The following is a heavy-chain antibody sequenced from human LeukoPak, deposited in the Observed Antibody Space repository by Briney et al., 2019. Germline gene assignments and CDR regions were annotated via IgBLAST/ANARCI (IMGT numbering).Heavy chain of an antibody. CDR1: GRPMSCYY. V-gene: IGHV4-59*08. J-gene: IGHJ5*02. CDR3: ARGYSSGWYWFDP. CDR2: IYYSGST. Sequence: SDPLSLICSVWGRPMSCYYWRWLRQPRGGGLEGIGYIYYSGSTNYNPSLKSRVTISVDTSKNQFSLKLSSVTAADTAVYYCARGYSSGWYWFDPWGQGTLVTVSS. D-gene: IGHD6-19*01.